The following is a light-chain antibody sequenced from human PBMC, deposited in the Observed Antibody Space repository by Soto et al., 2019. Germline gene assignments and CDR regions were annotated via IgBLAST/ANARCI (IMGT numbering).Light chain of an antibody. CDR2: DAS. CDR3: QPFDSYPLT. J-gene: IGKJ4*01. V-gene: IGKV1-13*02. Sequence: AIQLTQSPSSLSASVGDKITITCRTSQGVSSALAWYQQKPGKAPKLLIYDASSLESGVPSRFSGSGSGTDFTLTISSLQPDDFATYYCQPFDSYPLTFCGGTKVE. CDR1: QGVSSA.